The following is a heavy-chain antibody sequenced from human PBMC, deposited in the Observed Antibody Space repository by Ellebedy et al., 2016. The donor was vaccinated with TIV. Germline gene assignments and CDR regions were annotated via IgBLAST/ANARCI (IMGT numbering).Heavy chain of an antibody. CDR3: ARDRSMTPDS. D-gene: IGHD2/OR15-2a*01. V-gene: IGHV3-74*01. CDR1: GFTFSSYW. J-gene: IGHJ4*02. Sequence: GESLKISXAASGFTFSSYWMHWVRQAPGKGLVWVARINSDGTITTYADSVKGRFTISRDNAKNTLYLQMNSLRAEDTAVYYCARDRSMTPDSWGQGSLVTVSS. CDR2: INSDGTIT.